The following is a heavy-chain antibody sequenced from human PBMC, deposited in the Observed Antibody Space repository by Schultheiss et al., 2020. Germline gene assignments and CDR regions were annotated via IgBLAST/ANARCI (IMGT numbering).Heavy chain of an antibody. CDR3: AKDGYGMDV. CDR2: IKSNAGGGTT. Sequence: GESLKISCAASGFTFSSFGMHWVRQAPGKGLEWVGRIKSNAGGGTTDYGAPVKGRFTISRDNSKNTLYLQMNSLRAEDTAVYYCAKDGYGMDVWGQGTTVTVSS. CDR1: GFTFSSFG. J-gene: IGHJ6*02. V-gene: IGHV3-15*01.